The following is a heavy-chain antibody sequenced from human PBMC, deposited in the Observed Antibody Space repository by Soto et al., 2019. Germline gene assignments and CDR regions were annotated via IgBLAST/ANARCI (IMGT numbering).Heavy chain of an antibody. D-gene: IGHD2-21*02. CDR3: ARDSRVTGLTY. J-gene: IGHJ4*02. CDR2: IYYSGST. Sequence: TLYLGCTLSCGSIRGGDYYCSWIRQPTGKGREWIGYIYYSGSTYYSPSLKSRCTISVDTSKNQFSLKLSSVTAADTAVYYCARDSRVTGLTYWGQGTLVTVS. V-gene: IGHV4-30-4*01. CDR1: CGSIRGGDYY.